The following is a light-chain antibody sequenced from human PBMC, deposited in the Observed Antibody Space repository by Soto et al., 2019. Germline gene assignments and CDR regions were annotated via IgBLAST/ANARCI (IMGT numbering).Light chain of an antibody. CDR3: SSYTSSSTPYV. Sequence: QSALTQPASVSGSPGQSITISCTGTSSDVGGYNYVSWYQQHPGKAHKLMIYDVSNRPSWVSNRFSGSKSGNTASLTISGLQAEDEADYYCSSYTSSSTPYVFGTGTKVTVL. CDR1: SSDVGGYNY. V-gene: IGLV2-14*01. CDR2: DVS. J-gene: IGLJ1*01.